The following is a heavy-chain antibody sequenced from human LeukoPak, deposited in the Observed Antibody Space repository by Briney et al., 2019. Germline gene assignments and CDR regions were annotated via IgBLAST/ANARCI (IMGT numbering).Heavy chain of an antibody. J-gene: IGHJ4*02. CDR1: GGTFSSYA. CDR3: ASFGEMATIEDY. Sequence: SVKVSCKASGGTFSSYAISWVRQAPGQGLEWMGRIIPILGIANYAQKFQDRVTITADKSTSTAYMELSSLRSEDTAVYYCASFGEMATIEDYWGQGTLVTVSS. CDR2: IIPILGIA. V-gene: IGHV1-69*04. D-gene: IGHD5-24*01.